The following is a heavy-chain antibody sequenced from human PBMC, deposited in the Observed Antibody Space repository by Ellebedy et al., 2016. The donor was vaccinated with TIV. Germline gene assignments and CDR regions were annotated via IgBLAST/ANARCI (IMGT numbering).Heavy chain of an antibody. Sequence: MPSETLSLTCTVSGGSISSTSYYWGWIRQPPGKGLEWIGNMYFGGSTNYNASLKSRVTISVDTSENQFSLKLSSLTTADTAVYHCGRYSGNGWYFDLWGRGTLVTVSS. CDR2: MYFGGST. J-gene: IGHJ2*01. D-gene: IGHD1-26*01. CDR3: GRYSGNGWYFDL. V-gene: IGHV4-39*07. CDR1: GGSISSTSYY.